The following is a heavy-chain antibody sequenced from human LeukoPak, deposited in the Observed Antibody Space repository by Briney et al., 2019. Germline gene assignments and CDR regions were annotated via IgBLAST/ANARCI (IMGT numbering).Heavy chain of an antibody. CDR3: ARGGGLDV. V-gene: IGHV3-7*03. D-gene: IGHD3-16*01. J-gene: IGHJ6*02. CDR2: INHNGNVN. Sequence: GGSLRLSCAASGFTFSGYLMNWARQAPGKGLEWVASINHNGNVNYYVDSVKGRFTISRDNAKNSLYLQMRNLRAEDTAVYFCARGGGLDVWGQGATVTVSS. CDR1: GFTFSGYL.